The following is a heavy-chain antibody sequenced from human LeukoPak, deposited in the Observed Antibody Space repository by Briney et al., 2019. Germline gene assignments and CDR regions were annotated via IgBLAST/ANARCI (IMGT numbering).Heavy chain of an antibody. CDR3: ARHTLYYYDSSGYYRTGHFDY. J-gene: IGHJ4*02. Sequence: SETLSLTCTVSGGSIGHYSWSWIRQPPGKGLEWIGYIYYSGSTNYNPSLKSRVTISVDTSKNQFSLKLSSVTAADTAVYYCARHTLYYYDSSGYYRTGHFDYWGQGTLVTVSS. V-gene: IGHV4-59*08. CDR1: GGSIGHYS. CDR2: IYYSGST. D-gene: IGHD3-22*01.